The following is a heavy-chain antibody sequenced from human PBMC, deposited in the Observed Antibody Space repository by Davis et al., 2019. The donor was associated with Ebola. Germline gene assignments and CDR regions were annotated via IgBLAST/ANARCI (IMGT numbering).Heavy chain of an antibody. V-gene: IGHV4-61*01. D-gene: IGHD3-10*01. Sequence: SETLSLTCTISGGSVSSGSYYWSWIRQPPGKGLEWIGYIYYSGSTNYNPSLKSRVTISVDKSKNQFSLKLSSVTAADTAVYYCARRGRARGMDVWGQGTTVTVSS. CDR1: GGSVSSGSYY. CDR3: ARRGRARGMDV. J-gene: IGHJ6*02. CDR2: IYYSGST.